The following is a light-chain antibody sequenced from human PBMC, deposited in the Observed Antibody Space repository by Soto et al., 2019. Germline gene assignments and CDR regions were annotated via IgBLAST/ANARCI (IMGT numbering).Light chain of an antibody. CDR2: EVS. J-gene: IGLJ2*01. CDR3: WSYAGSSTAPVV. V-gene: IGLV2-23*02. Sequence: QSVLTQPASVSGSPGQTITISCTGTSTDVGSYNLVSWYQQHPGKAPKLMIYEVSKRPSGVSNRFSGSKSGNTASLTISGLQAEDEADYYCWSYAGSSTAPVVFGGGTKLTVL. CDR1: STDVGSYNL.